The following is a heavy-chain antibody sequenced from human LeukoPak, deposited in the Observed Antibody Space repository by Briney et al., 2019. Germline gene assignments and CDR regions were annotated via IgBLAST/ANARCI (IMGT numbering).Heavy chain of an antibody. Sequence: GGSLRLSCAASGFTFSSYWMSWVRQAPGKGLEWVANIKQDGSEKYYVDSVKGRFTNSRDNAKNSLYLQMNSLRAEDTAVYYCAGEYYDYVWGIPGFDYWGQGTLVTVSS. V-gene: IGHV3-7*04. CDR2: IKQDGSEK. CDR3: AGEYYDYVWGIPGFDY. CDR1: GFTFSSYW. D-gene: IGHD3-16*01. J-gene: IGHJ4*02.